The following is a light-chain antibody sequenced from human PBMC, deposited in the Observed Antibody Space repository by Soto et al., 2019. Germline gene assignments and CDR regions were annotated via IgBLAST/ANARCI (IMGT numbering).Light chain of an antibody. V-gene: IGLV1-44*01. CDR3: AAWDESLKGWV. CDR1: TSNIGSNT. J-gene: IGLJ3*02. CDR2: GSD. Sequence: QSALAQPPSASGTPGQRVTISCSGSTSNIGSNTVSWYQQLPGTAPKVLMYGSDQRPSGVPDRFSGFTSGTSASLAISGLQSEDEADYYCAAWDESLKGWVFGGGTKLTVL.